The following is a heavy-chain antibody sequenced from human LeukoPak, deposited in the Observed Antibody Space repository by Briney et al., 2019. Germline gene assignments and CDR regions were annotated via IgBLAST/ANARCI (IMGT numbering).Heavy chain of an antibody. D-gene: IGHD3-22*01. V-gene: IGHV3-30*02. CDR1: GFTFSSYG. Sequence: GGSLRLSCAASGFTFSSYGMHWVRQAPGKGLEWVAFIRYDGSNKYYADSVKGRFTISRDNSKNTLYLQMNSLRAEDTAVYYCAKGDYYDSSGYYPFDYWGQGTLVTVSS. CDR2: IRYDGSNK. J-gene: IGHJ4*02. CDR3: AKGDYYDSSGYYPFDY.